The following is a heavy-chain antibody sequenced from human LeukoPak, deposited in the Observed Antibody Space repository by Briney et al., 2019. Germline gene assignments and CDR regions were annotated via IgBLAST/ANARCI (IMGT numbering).Heavy chain of an antibody. D-gene: IGHD3-10*01. CDR3: ARKDSRGVFDY. CDR1: GDSTSSGSYY. J-gene: IGHJ4*02. V-gene: IGHV4-61*02. Sequence: SQTLSLTCTVSGDSTSSGSYYWSWIRQPAGKGLEWIGRIYTSGSTNYNPSLKSRVTISVDTSKNQFSLKLSSVTAADTAVYYCARKDSRGVFDYWGQGTLVTVSS. CDR2: IYTSGST.